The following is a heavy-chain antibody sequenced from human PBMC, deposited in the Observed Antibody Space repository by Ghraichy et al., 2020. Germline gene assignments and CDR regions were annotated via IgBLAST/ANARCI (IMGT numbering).Heavy chain of an antibody. CDR1: GYTFTSYA. V-gene: IGHV1-3*01. CDR3: ARAWAYYDFWSGYRNSFYFDY. D-gene: IGHD3-3*01. J-gene: IGHJ4*02. Sequence: APVKVSCKASGYTFTSYAMHWVRQAPGQRLEWMGWINAGNGNTKYSQKFQGRVTITRDTSASTAYMELSSLRSEDTAVYYCARAWAYYDFWSGYRNSFYFDYWGQGTLVTVSS. CDR2: INAGNGNT.